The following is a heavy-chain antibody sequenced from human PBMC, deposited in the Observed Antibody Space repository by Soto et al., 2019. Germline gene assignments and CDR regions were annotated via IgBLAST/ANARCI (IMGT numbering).Heavy chain of an antibody. V-gene: IGHV3-13*01. CDR2: IGTAGDT. D-gene: IGHD1-1*01. CDR1: GFTFSSYD. Sequence: GGSLRLSCAASGFTFSSYDMHWVRQATGKGLEWVSAIGTAGDTYYPGSVKGRFTISRENAKNSLYLQMNSLRAGDTAVYYCAREAGTRGLDVWGKGTTVTVSS. J-gene: IGHJ6*04. CDR3: AREAGTRGLDV.